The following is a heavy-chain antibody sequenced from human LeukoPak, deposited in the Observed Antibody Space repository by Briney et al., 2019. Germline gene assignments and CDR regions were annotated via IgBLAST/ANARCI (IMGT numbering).Heavy chain of an antibody. V-gene: IGHV4-39*07. CDR2: LQYRGST. D-gene: IGHD3-10*01. CDR1: GGSISSGNYY. J-gene: IGHJ4*02. Sequence: SETLSLTCTVSGGSISSGNYYWSWIRQSPGKGLEWIGSLQYRGSTYYNPSLKSRVTISVDTSKNQFSLKLSSVTAADTAVYYCARSLYASGSPYWGQGTLVTVSS. CDR3: ARSLYASGSPY.